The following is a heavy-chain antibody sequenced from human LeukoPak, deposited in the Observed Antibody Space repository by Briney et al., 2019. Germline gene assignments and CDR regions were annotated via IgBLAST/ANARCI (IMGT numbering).Heavy chain of an antibody. Sequence: SETLSLTCTVSAGSFINSSHHWGWIRQSPGKGLEWLGTVYYGRTTYYNPSLDGRVTISLDTSANHFSLQLNSVTAADTAVYYCVRHDGRGGATMGAFDSWGQGSLVTVSS. CDR3: VRHDGRGGATMGAFDS. V-gene: IGHV4-39*01. J-gene: IGHJ5*01. D-gene: IGHD5-12*01. CDR2: VYYGRTT. CDR1: AGSFINSSHH.